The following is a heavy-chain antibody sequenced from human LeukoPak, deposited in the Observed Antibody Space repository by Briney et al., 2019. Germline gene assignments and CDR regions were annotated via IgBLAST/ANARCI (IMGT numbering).Heavy chain of an antibody. CDR3: ARVRYCSSTSCYNYYYYMDV. CDR2: IYTSGST. CDR1: GGSISSYY. J-gene: IGHJ6*03. Sequence: PSETLSLTCTVSGGSISSYYWSWIRQPAGKGLEWIGRIYTSGSTNYNPSLKSRVTMSVDTSKNQFSLKLSSVTAADTAVYYCARVRYCSSTSCYNYYYYMDVWGKGTTVTVSS. V-gene: IGHV4-4*07. D-gene: IGHD2-2*02.